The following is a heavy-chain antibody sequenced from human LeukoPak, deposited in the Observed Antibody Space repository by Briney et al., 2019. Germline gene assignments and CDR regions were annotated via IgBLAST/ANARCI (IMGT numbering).Heavy chain of an antibody. CDR3: ARDVLRFLEWLLDY. J-gene: IGHJ4*02. Sequence: SETLSLTCTVSGGSISSSSYYWGWIRQPPGKGLEWIGSIYYSGSTYYNPSLKSRVTISVDTSKNQFSLKLSSVTAADTAVYYCARDVLRFLEWLLDYWGQETLVTVSS. D-gene: IGHD3-3*01. CDR2: IYYSGST. V-gene: IGHV4-39*07. CDR1: GGSISSSSYY.